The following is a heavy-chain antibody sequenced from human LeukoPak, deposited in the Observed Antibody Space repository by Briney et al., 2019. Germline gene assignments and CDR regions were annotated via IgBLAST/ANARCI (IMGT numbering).Heavy chain of an antibody. CDR1: GYTFTGYY. D-gene: IGHD5-18*01. J-gene: IGHJ4*02. CDR2: INPNSGGT. V-gene: IGHV1-2*02. Sequence: ASVKVSCKASGYTFTGYYMHWMRQAPGQGLEWMGWINPNSGGTNYAQKFQGRVTMTRDTSISTAYMELSRLRSDDTAVYYCARDAVDTAMGDYWGQGTLVTVSS. CDR3: ARDAVDTAMGDY.